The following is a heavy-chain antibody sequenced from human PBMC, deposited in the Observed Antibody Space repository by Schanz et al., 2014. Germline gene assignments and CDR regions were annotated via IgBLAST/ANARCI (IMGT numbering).Heavy chain of an antibody. D-gene: IGHD2-21*01. Sequence: EVQLLESGGGFVQPGGSLRLSCAASGFTFFGSFAMSWVRQTPGKGLEWVSVISSSGDTIYYADSVKGRFTISRDNSKNTLYLQMNSMSAEDAAVYYCAKDGGPVANTGHFYYMDVWGQGTTVTVSS. J-gene: IGHJ6*02. V-gene: IGHV3-23*01. CDR2: ISSSGDTI. CDR3: AKDGGPVANTGHFYYMDV. CDR1: GFTFFGSFA.